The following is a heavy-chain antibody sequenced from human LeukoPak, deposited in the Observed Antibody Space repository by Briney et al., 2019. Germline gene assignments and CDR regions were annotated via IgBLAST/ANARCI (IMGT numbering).Heavy chain of an antibody. J-gene: IGHJ4*02. V-gene: IGHV4-34*01. CDR3: ARDRRDGHDY. Sequence: SETLSLTCAVYGGSFSGYYWSWIRQPPGKGLEWIGEINHSGSTNYNPSLKSRVTISVDTSKNQFSLKLSSVTAADTAVYYCARDRRDGHDYWGRGTLVTVSS. CDR1: GGSFSGYY. D-gene: IGHD5-24*01. CDR2: INHSGST.